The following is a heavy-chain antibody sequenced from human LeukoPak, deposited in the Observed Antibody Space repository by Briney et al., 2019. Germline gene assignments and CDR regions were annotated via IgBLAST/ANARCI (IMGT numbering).Heavy chain of an antibody. CDR1: GGSISIYY. J-gene: IGHJ4*02. V-gene: IGHV4-4*07. Sequence: SETLSLTCTVSGGSISIYYWSWIRQPAGKGLEWIGRIYTSGSTNYNPSLKSRVTMSVDTSKNQFSLKLSSVTAADTAVYYCAREELAVAEGFDYWGQGTLVTVSS. D-gene: IGHD6-19*01. CDR3: AREELAVAEGFDY. CDR2: IYTSGST.